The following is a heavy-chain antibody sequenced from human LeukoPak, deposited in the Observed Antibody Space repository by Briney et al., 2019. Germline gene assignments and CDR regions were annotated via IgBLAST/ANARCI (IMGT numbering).Heavy chain of an antibody. CDR1: GFTFSSYA. Sequence: GGSLRLSCAASGFTFSSYAMSWVRQAPGKGLEWVSAISGSGGSTYYEGSVKGRFTISRDNSNNTLYMQMTSLRAEDTAVYYCAKQQGYYHDSSGYAEFDYWGPGALVTVSS. CDR2: ISGSGGST. CDR3: AKQQGYYHDSSGYAEFDY. J-gene: IGHJ4*02. V-gene: IGHV3-23*01. D-gene: IGHD3-22*01.